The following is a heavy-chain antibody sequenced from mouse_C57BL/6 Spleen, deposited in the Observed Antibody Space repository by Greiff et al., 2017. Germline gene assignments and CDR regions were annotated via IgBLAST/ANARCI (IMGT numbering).Heavy chain of an antibody. CDR2: ISNGGGST. Sequence: VQLKESGGGLVQPGGSLKLSCAASGFTFSDYYMYWVRQTPEKRLEWVAYISNGGGSTYYPDTVKGRFTISRDNAKNTLYLQMSRLKSEDTAMYYCARHEPCYTYFDYWGQGTTLTVSS. CDR3: ARHEPCYTYFDY. V-gene: IGHV5-12*01. J-gene: IGHJ2*01. D-gene: IGHD2-12*01. CDR1: GFTFSDYY.